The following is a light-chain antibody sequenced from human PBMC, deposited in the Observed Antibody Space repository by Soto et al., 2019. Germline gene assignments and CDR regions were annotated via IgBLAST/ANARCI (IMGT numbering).Light chain of an antibody. CDR3: CSYVGNLDVV. CDR2: DVT. CDR1: SSDVGAYNY. V-gene: IGLV2-11*01. J-gene: IGLJ2*01. Sequence: QSALTQPRSVSGSPGQSVTISCTGTSSDVGAYNYVSWYQLHPGKAPKLMIYDVTKRPSGVPDRFSGSKSGNTASLTISGLQAEDEADYYCCSYVGNLDVVFGGGTQLTVL.